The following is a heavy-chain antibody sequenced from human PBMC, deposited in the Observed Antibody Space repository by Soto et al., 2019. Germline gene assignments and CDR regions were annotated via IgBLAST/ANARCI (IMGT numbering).Heavy chain of an antibody. CDR2: SRNRVNSHTT. V-gene: IGHV3-72*01. CDR3: TRGRLGGAPSSTFHGMDV. J-gene: IGHJ6*01. D-gene: IGHD1-26*01. CDR1: GFTFSDHY. Sequence: EVQLVESGGGLVQPGGSLRLSCAASGFTFSDHYMDWVRQAPGKGLEWVARSRNRVNSHTTEYAASVKGRFTISRDESKSSLYPQITSLKIEETAVYYCTRGRLGGAPSSTFHGMDVWGQGTTVTVSS.